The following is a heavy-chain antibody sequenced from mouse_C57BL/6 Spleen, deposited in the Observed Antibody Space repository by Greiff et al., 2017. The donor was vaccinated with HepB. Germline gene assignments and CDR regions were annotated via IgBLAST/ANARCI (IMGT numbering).Heavy chain of an antibody. J-gene: IGHJ4*01. CDR3: AREDYGNYGFSAMDY. D-gene: IGHD2-1*01. CDR2: ISYDGSN. V-gene: IGHV3-6*01. Sequence: EVHLVESGPGLVKPSQSLSLTCSVTGYSITSGYYWNWIRQFPGNKLEWMGYISYDGSNNYNPSLKNRISITRDTSKNQFFLKLNSVTTEDTATYYCAREDYGNYGFSAMDYWGQGTSVTVSS. CDR1: GYSITSGYY.